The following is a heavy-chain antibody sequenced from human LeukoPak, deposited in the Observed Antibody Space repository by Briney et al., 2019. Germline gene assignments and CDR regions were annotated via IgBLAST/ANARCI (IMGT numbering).Heavy chain of an antibody. CDR2: INHSGST. CDR1: GGSFSGYY. V-gene: IGHV4-34*01. Sequence: KASETLSLTCAVYGGSFSGYYWSWIRQPSGKGLEWIGEINHSGSTNYNPSLKSRVTISVDTSKNQFSLKMSYVTAADTGVYYCARGYCRDDICQVFPYWGQGTLVTVSS. J-gene: IGHJ4*02. D-gene: IGHD2-21*02. CDR3: ARGYCRDDICQVFPY.